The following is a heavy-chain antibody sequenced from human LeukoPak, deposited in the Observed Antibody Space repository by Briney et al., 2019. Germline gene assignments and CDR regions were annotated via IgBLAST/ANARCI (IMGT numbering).Heavy chain of an antibody. J-gene: IGHJ5*02. CDR1: GGSFSGYY. D-gene: IGHD3-3*01. CDR2: INHSGST. Sequence: SETLFLTCAVYGGSFSGYYWSWIRQPPGKGLEWIGEINHSGSTNYNPSLKSRVTISVDTSKNQFSLKLSSVTAADTAVYYCARALTYYDFWSSRFDPWGQGTLVTVSS. V-gene: IGHV4-34*01. CDR3: ARALTYYDFWSSRFDP.